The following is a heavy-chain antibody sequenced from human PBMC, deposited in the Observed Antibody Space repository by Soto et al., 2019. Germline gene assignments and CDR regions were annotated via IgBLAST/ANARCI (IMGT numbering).Heavy chain of an antibody. CDR1: GFTFSSYA. D-gene: IGHD3-22*01. CDR2: ISYDGSNK. V-gene: IGHV3-30-3*01. Sequence: PGGSLRLSCAASGFTFSSYAMHWVRQAPGKGLEWVAVISYDGSNKYYADSVKGRFTISRDNSKNTLYLQMNSLRAEDTAVYYCARETYYYDSSGLGAFDIWGQGTMVTVSS. CDR3: ARETYYYDSSGLGAFDI. J-gene: IGHJ3*02.